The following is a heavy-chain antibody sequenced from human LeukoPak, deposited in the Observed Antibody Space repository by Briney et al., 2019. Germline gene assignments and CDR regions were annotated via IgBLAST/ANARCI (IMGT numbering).Heavy chain of an antibody. V-gene: IGHV3-30*19. J-gene: IGHJ5*02. CDR2: IWYDGSNK. Sequence: GGSLRLSCAASGFTFSSYGMHWVRQAPGKGLEWVAVIWYDGSNKYYADSVKGRFTISRDNSKNTLYLQMNSLRAEDTAVYYCARDEHPLGGGNWFDPWGQGTLVTVSS. D-gene: IGHD1/OR15-1a*01. CDR3: ARDEHPLGGGNWFDP. CDR1: GFTFSSYG.